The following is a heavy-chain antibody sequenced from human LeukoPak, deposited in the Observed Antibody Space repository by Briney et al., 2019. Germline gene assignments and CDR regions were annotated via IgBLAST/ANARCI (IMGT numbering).Heavy chain of an antibody. CDR2: ISGSGGST. CDR1: GFTFSSYA. D-gene: IGHD6-19*01. V-gene: IGHV3-23*01. Sequence: PGGSPRLSCAASGFTFSSYAMSWVRQAPGKGLEWVSAISGSGGSTYYADSVKGRFTISRDNSKNTLYLQMNSLRAEDTAVSYCAKDQESGSSGWYAEEVFDSWGQGTLVTVSS. J-gene: IGHJ4*02. CDR3: AKDQESGSSGWYAEEVFDS.